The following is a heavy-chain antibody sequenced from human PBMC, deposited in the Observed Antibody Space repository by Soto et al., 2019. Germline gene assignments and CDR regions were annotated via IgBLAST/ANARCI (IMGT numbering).Heavy chain of an antibody. CDR3: ARVVAQVVVVAGSFDP. CDR1: GGSISSYY. Sequence: SETLSLTCTVSGGSISSYYWSWIRQPPGKGLEWIGYIYYSGSTNYNPSLKSRVTISVDTSKNQFSLKLSSVTAADTAVYYCARVVAQVVVVAGSFDPWGQGTLVTVSS. CDR2: IYYSGST. V-gene: IGHV4-59*01. J-gene: IGHJ5*02. D-gene: IGHD2-15*01.